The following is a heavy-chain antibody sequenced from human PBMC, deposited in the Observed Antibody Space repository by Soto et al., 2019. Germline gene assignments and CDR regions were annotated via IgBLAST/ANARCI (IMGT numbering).Heavy chain of an antibody. CDR2: IYSGGST. CDR1: GFTVSSNY. D-gene: IGHD3-22*01. V-gene: IGHV3-53*01. CDR3: VGGRGGYYYDSSGPFDI. Sequence: GSLRLSCAASGFTVSSNYMSWVRQAPGKGLEWVSVIYSGGSTYYADSVKGRFTISRDNSKNTLYLQMNSLRAEDTAVYYCVGGRGGYYYDSSGPFDIWGQGAMVTVSS. J-gene: IGHJ3*02.